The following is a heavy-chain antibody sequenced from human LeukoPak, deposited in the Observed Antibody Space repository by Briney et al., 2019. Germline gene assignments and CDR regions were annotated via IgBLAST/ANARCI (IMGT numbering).Heavy chain of an antibody. CDR3: AREGRSDYGDYVYNWFDP. Sequence: ASVKVSCKASGYTFTSYYMHWVRQAPGQGLEWMGIINPSGGSTSYAQKFQGRVTMTRDMSTSTVYMELSSLRSEDTAVYYCAREGRSDYGDYVYNWFDPWGQGTLVTVSS. CDR2: INPSGGST. V-gene: IGHV1-46*01. CDR1: GYTFTSYY. J-gene: IGHJ5*02. D-gene: IGHD4-17*01.